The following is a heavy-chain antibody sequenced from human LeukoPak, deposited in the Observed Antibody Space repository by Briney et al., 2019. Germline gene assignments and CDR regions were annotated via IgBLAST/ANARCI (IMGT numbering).Heavy chain of an antibody. Sequence: PSETLSLTCTVSGDSTRGSSYYWGWIRQPPGKGLEWIGSLYYSGSTYYNPSLKSRVTISVDTSKNQCSLKLSSVTAADTAVYYCARGVRDYGMDVWGQGTTVTVSS. J-gene: IGHJ6*02. CDR3: ARGVRDYGMDV. CDR1: GDSTRGSSYY. CDR2: LYYSGST. V-gene: IGHV4-39*01.